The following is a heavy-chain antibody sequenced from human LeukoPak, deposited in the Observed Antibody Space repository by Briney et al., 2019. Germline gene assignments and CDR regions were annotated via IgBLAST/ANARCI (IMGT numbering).Heavy chain of an antibody. Sequence: GGSLRLSCAASGFTISSYSMHGVRQAPGEGLEGVALIPYYGNNEYYADSVKRGFIISRDTSKSTLYLAMKSPRVEDTAVYYCATDGGVYWGQGTLVT. CDR2: IPYYGNNE. V-gene: IGHV3-30-3*01. CDR1: GFTISSYS. J-gene: IGHJ1*01. D-gene: IGHD6-13*01. CDR3: ATDGGVY.